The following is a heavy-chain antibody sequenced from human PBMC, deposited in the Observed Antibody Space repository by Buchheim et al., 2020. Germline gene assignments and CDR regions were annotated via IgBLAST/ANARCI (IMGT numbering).Heavy chain of an antibody. J-gene: IGHJ4*02. D-gene: IGHD6-13*01. CDR3: AKDRTGYGSSWYDY. Sequence: EVQLLESGGGLVQPGGSLRLSCAASGFTFSSYAMNWVRQAPGKGLEWVSDISGSGGSTYYADSVKGRFTISRDNSKKPLYLQMNSLKAEDTAVYYCAKDRTGYGSSWYDYWGQGTL. V-gene: IGHV3-23*01. CDR1: GFTFSSYA. CDR2: ISGSGGST.